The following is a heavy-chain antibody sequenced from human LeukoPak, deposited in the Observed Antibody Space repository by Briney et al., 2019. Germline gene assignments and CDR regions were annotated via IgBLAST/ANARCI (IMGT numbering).Heavy chain of an antibody. Sequence: GGSLRLSCAASGFTFSTYLMHWVRQAPGKGLVWVSRINTDGSITTYADSVKGRLTISRDNAKNTLYLQMNSLRDEDTAVYYCASLGTLVPWGQGTLVTVSS. CDR3: ASLGTLVP. D-gene: IGHD3-9*01. J-gene: IGHJ5*02. CDR2: INTDGSIT. V-gene: IGHV3-74*03. CDR1: GFTFSTYL.